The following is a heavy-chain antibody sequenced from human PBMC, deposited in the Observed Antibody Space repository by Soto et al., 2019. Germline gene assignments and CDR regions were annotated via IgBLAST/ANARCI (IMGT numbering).Heavy chain of an antibody. J-gene: IGHJ4*02. CDR1: GFTFSGYY. Sequence: EVQLVESGGGLVQPGGSLRLSCAASGFTFSGYYMTWVRQSPGRGLEWVGNIKQDGTEKYYVDSLKGRFSISRDNAKKLLYLQMNSLRVEDTAVYYCARGRSDDYFDYWGQGALVTVSS. CDR2: IKQDGTEK. CDR3: ARGRSDDYFDY. V-gene: IGHV3-7*01. D-gene: IGHD2-15*01.